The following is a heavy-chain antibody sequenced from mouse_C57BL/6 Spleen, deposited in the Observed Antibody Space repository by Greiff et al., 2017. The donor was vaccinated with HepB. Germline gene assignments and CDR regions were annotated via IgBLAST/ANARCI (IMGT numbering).Heavy chain of an antibody. CDR2: IWGGGST. V-gene: IGHV2-9*01. Sequence: VKLMESGPGLVAPSQSLSITCTVSGFSLTSYGVDWVRQPPGKGLEWLGVIWGGGSTNYNSALMSRLSISKDNSKSQVFLKMNSLQTDDTAMYYCAKRTTVVGSYWYFDVWGTGTTVTVSS. J-gene: IGHJ1*03. CDR3: AKRTTVVGSYWYFDV. D-gene: IGHD1-1*01. CDR1: GFSLTSYG.